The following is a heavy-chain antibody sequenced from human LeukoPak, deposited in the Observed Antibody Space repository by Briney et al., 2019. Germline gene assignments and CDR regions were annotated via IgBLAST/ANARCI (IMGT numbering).Heavy chain of an antibody. CDR3: AELGITMIGGV. CDR1: GFTFSSYS. D-gene: IGHD3-10*02. J-gene: IGHJ6*04. CDR2: ISSSSSYI. Sequence: GGSLRLSRAASGFTFSSYSMNWVRQAPGKGLEWVSSISSSSSYIYYADSVKGRFTISRDNAKNSLYLQMNSLRAEDTAVYYCAELGITMIGGVWGKGTTVTISS. V-gene: IGHV3-21*01.